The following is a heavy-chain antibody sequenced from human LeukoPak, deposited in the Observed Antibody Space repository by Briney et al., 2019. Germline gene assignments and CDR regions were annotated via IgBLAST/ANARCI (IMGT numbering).Heavy chain of an antibody. CDR1: GGSITNGGYY. V-gene: IGHV4-61*02. CDR2: IYTTGST. CDR3: AAGPTSSSPDY. D-gene: IGHD6-13*01. Sequence: SETLSLTCTVSGGSITNGGYYWSWIRQPAGKGLEWIGRIYTTGSTNYNPSLKSRVTISLDTSKNQFSLKLSSVTAADTAVYYCAAGPTSSSPDYWGQGTLVTVSS. J-gene: IGHJ4*02.